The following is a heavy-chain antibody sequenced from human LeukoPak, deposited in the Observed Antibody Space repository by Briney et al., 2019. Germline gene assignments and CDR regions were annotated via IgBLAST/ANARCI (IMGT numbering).Heavy chain of an antibody. CDR2: IRGNAAQT. CDR3: AKSLPYAVYCSSDCPYYFEY. J-gene: IGHJ4*02. D-gene: IGHD2-21*02. CDR1: GFTFGHYG. V-gene: IGHV3-23*01. Sequence: PGGSLRLSCAASGFTFGHYGMAWARQAPGKGLEWVSAIRGNAAQTFYADSVRGRFTISRDNSKNTLYLEMNSLRAEDSAVYYCAKSLPYAVYCSSDCPYYFEYWGQGAQVTVSS.